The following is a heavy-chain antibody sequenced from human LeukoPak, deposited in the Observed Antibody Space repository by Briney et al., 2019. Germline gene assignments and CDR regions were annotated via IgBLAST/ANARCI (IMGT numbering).Heavy chain of an antibody. CDR3: AKDSNYDSSGYYYVDYFQH. CDR2: INSDGSST. CDR1: GFTFSSYW. D-gene: IGHD3-22*01. J-gene: IGHJ1*01. Sequence: GGSLRLSCAASGFTFSSYWTHWVRQAPGKGLVWVSRINSDGSSTSYADSVKGRFTISRDNAKNTLYLQMNSLRAEDTAVYYCAKDSNYDSSGYYYVDYFQHWGQGTLVTVSS. V-gene: IGHV3-74*01.